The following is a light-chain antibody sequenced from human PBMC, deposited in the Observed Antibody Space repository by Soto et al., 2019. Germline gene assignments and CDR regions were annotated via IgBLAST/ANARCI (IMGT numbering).Light chain of an antibody. V-gene: IGKV3-20*01. CDR2: DAS. J-gene: IGKJ4*01. CDR1: QTVRNNY. Sequence: EFVLTQSPGTLSLSPGERATLSCRASQTVRNNYFAWYQQKPGQAPRLLIYDASSRATGLPDRFSGGGSGTDFTLTISRLEPEDFAVYYCQQFSSYPLTFGGGTKVEIK. CDR3: QQFSSYPLT.